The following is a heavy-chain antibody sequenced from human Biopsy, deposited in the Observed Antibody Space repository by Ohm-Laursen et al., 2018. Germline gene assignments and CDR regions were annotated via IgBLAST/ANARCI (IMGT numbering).Heavy chain of an antibody. CDR3: AKGESLLDPIRHTFDY. CDR2: ISDSGGST. CDR1: GFTFTNYA. J-gene: IGHJ4*02. D-gene: IGHD3-3*02. Sequence: SLRLSCAASGFTFTNYAMTWVRQAPGKGLEWVSAISDSGGSTYYADSVKGRFTISRDNFKNTLYLQMNSLRADEAAVYYCAKGESLLDPIRHTFDYWGQGTPVTVSS. V-gene: IGHV3-23*01.